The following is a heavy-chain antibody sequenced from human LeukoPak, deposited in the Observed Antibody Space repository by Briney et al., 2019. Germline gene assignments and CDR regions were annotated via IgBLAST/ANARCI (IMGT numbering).Heavy chain of an antibody. D-gene: IGHD6-6*01. Sequence: GGSLSLSCAASGFTFSSYSMNWVRQAPGKGLEWVSSISSSSTYIFYADSVKGRFTISRDNAKNSLYLQMNSLRAEDTAVYYCARTWSSSSLDYWGQGTLVTVSS. J-gene: IGHJ4*02. CDR3: ARTWSSSSLDY. V-gene: IGHV3-21*06. CDR1: GFTFSSYS. CDR2: ISSSSTYI.